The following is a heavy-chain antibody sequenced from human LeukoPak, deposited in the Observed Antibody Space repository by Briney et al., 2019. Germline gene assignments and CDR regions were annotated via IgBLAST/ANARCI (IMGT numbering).Heavy chain of an antibody. CDR1: GFSFSTFW. Sequence: GGSLRLSCAASGFSFSTFWMYWVRQAPGKGLEWVSRIYFDGSSRTYAASVKGRFTISRDNAQNTLYLQMNSLRAEDTAVYYCASELRLGHWGQGILVTVSS. V-gene: IGHV3-74*03. J-gene: IGHJ4*02. D-gene: IGHD3-16*01. CDR2: IYFDGSSR. CDR3: ASELRLGH.